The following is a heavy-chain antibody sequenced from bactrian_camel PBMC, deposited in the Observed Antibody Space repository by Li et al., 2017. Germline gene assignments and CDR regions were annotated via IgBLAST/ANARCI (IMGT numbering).Heavy chain of an antibody. D-gene: IGHD3*01. CDR2: VHTTIGTP. Sequence: HVQLVESGGGLMQPGGSLRLSCAASGVTFSYYFMAWVRQAPGKGLEWVSSVHTTIGTPFYADSVKGRFTISKDSAENTLYLQMNSLKSEDTAMYYCAVGWAVVMDGSGPRGQGTQVTVS. CDR3: AVGWAVVMDGSGP. CDR1: GVTFSYYF. J-gene: IGHJ4*01. V-gene: IGHV3-2*01.